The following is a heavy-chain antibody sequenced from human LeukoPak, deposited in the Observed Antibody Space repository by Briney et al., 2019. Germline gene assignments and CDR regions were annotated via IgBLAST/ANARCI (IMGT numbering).Heavy chain of an antibody. V-gene: IGHV3-30*02. CDR1: GFTFSSNG. J-gene: IGHJ4*02. D-gene: IGHD4-11*01. CDR2: IRYDGSNK. Sequence: GGSLRLSCAAPGFTFSSNGMHWVRQAPGKGLEWVAFIRYDGSNKYYADSVKGRFTISRDNSKNTLYLQMNSLRAEDTAVYYCAKDRYSNYDYFDYWGQGTLVTVSS. CDR3: AKDRYSNYDYFDY.